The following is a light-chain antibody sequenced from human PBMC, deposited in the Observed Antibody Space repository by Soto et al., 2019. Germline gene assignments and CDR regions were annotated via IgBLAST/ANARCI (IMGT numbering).Light chain of an antibody. Sequence: QSVLTQPASVSGSPGQSITFSCTGTSSDVGGYDYVSWYQQHPGNAPKLMIYDVNNRPSGVSNRFSGSKSGNTASLTISGLQAEDEADYYCSSYTSSSTLVYVFGTGTKVTDL. CDR3: SSYTSSSTLVYV. V-gene: IGLV2-14*03. J-gene: IGLJ1*01. CDR1: SSDVGGYDY. CDR2: DVN.